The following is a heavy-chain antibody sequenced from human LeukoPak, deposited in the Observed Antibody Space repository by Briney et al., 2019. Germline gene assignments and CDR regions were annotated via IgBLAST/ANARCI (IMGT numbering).Heavy chain of an antibody. J-gene: IGHJ4*02. D-gene: IGHD5-18*01. CDR3: ARGYGYYFDY. CDR1: GDSVSSNSAA. CDR2: TYYRAKWYN. V-gene: IGHV6-1*01. Sequence: SQTLSLTCAISGDSVSSNSAAWNWIRQSSSRGLEWLGRTYYRAKWYNHYAVSVKSRITINPDKSENHFSLQLNSVTPDDTAVYYRARGYGYYFDYWGQATLATVCS.